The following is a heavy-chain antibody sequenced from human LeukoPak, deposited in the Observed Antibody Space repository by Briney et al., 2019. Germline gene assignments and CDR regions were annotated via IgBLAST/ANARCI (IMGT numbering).Heavy chain of an antibody. V-gene: IGHV1-2*02. CDR3: ASGDGYNYSNY. CDR1: GYTFTGYY. Sequence: ASVKVSCKASGYTFTGYYIHWVRQAPGQGLEWMGWMNPNSGGTNYAQKFQGRVTMTRDTSISTAYMELSSLRSEDTAVYYCASGDGYNYSNYWGQGTLVTVSS. J-gene: IGHJ4*02. CDR2: MNPNSGGT. D-gene: IGHD5-24*01.